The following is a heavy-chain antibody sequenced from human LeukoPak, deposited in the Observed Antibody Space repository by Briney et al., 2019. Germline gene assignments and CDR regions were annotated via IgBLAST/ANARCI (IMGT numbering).Heavy chain of an antibody. Sequence: SETLSLTCTVSGASISSYYWSWIRQPPGKGLEWIGYIYYSGSTNYNPSLKSRVTISVDTSKKQFSLKLRSVTAADTAVYYCARLTGYSSESWFDPWGQGTLVTVSS. J-gene: IGHJ5*02. CDR2: IYYSGST. D-gene: IGHD3-9*01. CDR3: ARLTGYSSESWFDP. CDR1: GASISSYY. V-gene: IGHV4-59*01.